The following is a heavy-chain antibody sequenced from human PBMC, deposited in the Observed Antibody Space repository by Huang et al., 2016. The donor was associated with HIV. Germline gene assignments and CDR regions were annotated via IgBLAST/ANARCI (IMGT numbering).Heavy chain of an antibody. CDR3: AKESRWFSDFDH. D-gene: IGHD2-15*01. Sequence: QVHLVESGGGVVQPGGSLRLSCAASGFKLRGFGLHWVRQAPGKGLEWVAVISYDGRSQFYIDSVKGRFTSSRDNSDNTLSLQMKVLRPDDTAVYYCAKESRWFSDFDHWGQGVLVSVSS. CDR1: GFKLRGFG. V-gene: IGHV3-30*18. J-gene: IGHJ4*02. CDR2: ISYDGRSQ.